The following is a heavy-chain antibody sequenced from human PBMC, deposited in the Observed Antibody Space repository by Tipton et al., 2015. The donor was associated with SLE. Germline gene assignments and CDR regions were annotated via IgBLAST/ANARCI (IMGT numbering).Heavy chain of an antibody. J-gene: IGHJ4*02. D-gene: IGHD5-12*01. CDR1: GGDISRSY. Sequence: TLSLTCTVSGGDISRSYWSWIRQPPGKGLEWIGYFYHSGNTNYKSPLKSRVTMTVDTSKNQFSLKLSSVTAADTAVYFCARHDAGGYFFDSWGQGSLVTVSS. CDR2: FYHSGNT. CDR3: ARHDAGGYFFDS. V-gene: IGHV4-59*08.